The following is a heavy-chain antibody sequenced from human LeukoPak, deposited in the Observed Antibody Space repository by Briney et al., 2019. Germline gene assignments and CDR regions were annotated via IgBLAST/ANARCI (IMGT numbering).Heavy chain of an antibody. V-gene: IGHV3-30*18. Sequence: GGSLRLSCAASGFTFSSYAMSWVRQAPGKGLEWVAVISHDGSNKYYVDSVKGRFTISRDNSKNTLYLQMNSLRVEDTAMYHCAKEGYYGSGSFPDYWGQGTLVTVSS. J-gene: IGHJ4*01. D-gene: IGHD3-10*01. CDR2: ISHDGSNK. CDR1: GFTFSSYA. CDR3: AKEGYYGSGSFPDY.